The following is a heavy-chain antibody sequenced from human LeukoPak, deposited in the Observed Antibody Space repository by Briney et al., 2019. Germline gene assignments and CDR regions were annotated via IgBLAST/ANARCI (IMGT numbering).Heavy chain of an antibody. CDR2: IITYNGNT. J-gene: IGHJ6*03. Sequence: ASVKVSCKASGFTFTSYGITWVRQAPGQGLEWMGWIITYNGNTHYAQKLQGRVTLTTDTSTNTAYMELRGLRSDDTAVYYCAKTTVTSEDYYYYYMYVWGKGTTVTVSS. D-gene: IGHD4-17*01. V-gene: IGHV1-18*01. CDR1: GFTFTSYG. CDR3: AKTTVTSEDYYYYYMYV.